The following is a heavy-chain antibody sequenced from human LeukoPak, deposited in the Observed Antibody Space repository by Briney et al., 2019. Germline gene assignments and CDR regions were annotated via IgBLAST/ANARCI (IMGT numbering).Heavy chain of an antibody. CDR3: ARGRGVGATTLDY. CDR1: GYMFTNYD. D-gene: IGHD1-26*01. Sequence: ASVKVSCKASGYMFTNYDINWVRQATGQGLEWMGWMSPNSGDTGYSQKLQGRVTMTRDTSISTAYMELSSLRSEDTAVYYCARGRGVGATTLDYWGQGTLVTVSS. J-gene: IGHJ4*02. CDR2: MSPNSGDT. V-gene: IGHV1-8*01.